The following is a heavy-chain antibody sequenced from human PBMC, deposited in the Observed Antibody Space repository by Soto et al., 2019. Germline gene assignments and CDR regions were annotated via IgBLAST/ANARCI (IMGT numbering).Heavy chain of an antibody. V-gene: IGHV1-69*13. CDR2: IIPIFGTA. D-gene: IGHD3-3*01. CDR3: ASGITIFGVVTSYYFDY. CDR1: GGTFSSYA. J-gene: IGHJ4*02. Sequence: AASVKVSCKASGGTFSSYAISWVRRAPGQGLEWMGGIIPIFGTANYAQKFQGRVTITADESTSTAYMELSSLRSEDTAVYYCASGITIFGVVTSYYFDYWGQGTLVTVSS.